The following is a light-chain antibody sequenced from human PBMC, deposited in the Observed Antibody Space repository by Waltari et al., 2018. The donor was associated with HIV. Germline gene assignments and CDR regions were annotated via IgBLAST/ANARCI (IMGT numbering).Light chain of an antibody. J-gene: IGKJ2*02. Sequence: EIVLTQSPGTLSVSPGEGATLSSRASPSLSSNVLAWYQQKPGQAPRLLISGASNRASGIPDRFSGSGSGTDFTLTISRVEPEDFAVYFCLQYDTSPRTFGQGTMVEIK. CDR1: PSLSSNV. V-gene: IGKV3-20*01. CDR3: LQYDTSPRT. CDR2: GAS.